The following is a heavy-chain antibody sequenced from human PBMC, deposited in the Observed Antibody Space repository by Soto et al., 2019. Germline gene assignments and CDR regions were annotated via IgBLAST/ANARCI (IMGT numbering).Heavy chain of an antibody. Sequence: ASVKVSCKTSGYIFTDHLIHWVRQSPGQGLQWVGWVHPDSGGTNVAQAFQDRVTMTADTSITTAYMDLARLRPDGTAIFYCARGAQGFFPVSGIYFYFDHWGQGTPVTVSS. CDR2: VHPDSGGT. D-gene: IGHD3-22*01. CDR3: ARGAQGFFPVSGIYFYFDH. J-gene: IGHJ4*02. CDR1: GYIFTDHL. V-gene: IGHV1-2*02.